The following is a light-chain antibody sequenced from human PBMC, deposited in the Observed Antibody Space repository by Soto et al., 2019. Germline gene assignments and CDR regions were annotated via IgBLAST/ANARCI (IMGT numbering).Light chain of an antibody. Sequence: DIQMTQSPSSLSASVGDRVTITCRASQGITNDFGWYQQKPGKAPKRLIYAASSLQSGVPSRLRRSGFGTVVTLIHSSMQPEDCGTYNCLQHNSYPYTFGQGTKLEIK. J-gene: IGKJ2*01. V-gene: IGKV1-17*01. CDR2: AAS. CDR3: LQHNSYPYT. CDR1: QGITND.